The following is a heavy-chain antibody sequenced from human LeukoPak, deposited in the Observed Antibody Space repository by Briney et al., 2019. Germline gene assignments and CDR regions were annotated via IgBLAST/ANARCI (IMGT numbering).Heavy chain of an antibody. CDR2: IKQDGSEK. J-gene: IGHJ5*02. D-gene: IGHD3-16*01. Sequence: GGSLRLSCVASEFTISGYWMTWVRQAPGKGLEWVANIKQDGSEKTYVDSVKGRFTISRDNVKNSIFLQMNSLRAEDTAMYYCARDGGTDWYDPWGQGTLVSVSS. V-gene: IGHV3-7*01. CDR3: ARDGGTDWYDP. CDR1: EFTISGYW.